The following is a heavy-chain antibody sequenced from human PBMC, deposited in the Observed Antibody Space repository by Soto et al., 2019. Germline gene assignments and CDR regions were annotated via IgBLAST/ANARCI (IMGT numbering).Heavy chain of an antibody. CDR2: ISGSGGST. Sequence: GGSLRLSCAASGFTFSSYAMSWVRQAPGKGLEWVSAISGSGGSTYYADSVKGRFTISRDNSKNTLYLQMNSLRAEDTAVYYCAKDQGDGYNYWYYYYGMDVWGQGTTVTVSS. CDR3: AKDQGDGYNYWYYYYGMDV. V-gene: IGHV3-23*01. D-gene: IGHD5-12*01. CDR1: GFTFSSYA. J-gene: IGHJ6*02.